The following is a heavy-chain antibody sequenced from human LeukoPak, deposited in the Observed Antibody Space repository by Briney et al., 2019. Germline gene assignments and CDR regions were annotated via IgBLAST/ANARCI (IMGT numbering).Heavy chain of an antibody. Sequence: SVKVSCKASGYTFTSYGISWVRQAPGQGLEWMGWIIPILGIANYAQKFQGRVTITADKSTSTAYMELSSLRSEDTAVYYCAALYYYDSSGYYPIDYWGQGTLVTVSS. V-gene: IGHV1-69*10. D-gene: IGHD3-22*01. CDR2: IIPILGIA. CDR3: AALYYYDSSGYYPIDY. J-gene: IGHJ4*02. CDR1: GYTFTSYG.